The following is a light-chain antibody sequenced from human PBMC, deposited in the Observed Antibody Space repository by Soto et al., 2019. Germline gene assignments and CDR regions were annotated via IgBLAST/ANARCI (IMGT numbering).Light chain of an antibody. V-gene: IGLV2-8*01. Sequence: QSVLTQSPSASGSPGQSVTISCTGTSSDVGGYNFVSWYQQHPGKAPKLMIYEVSKRPSGVPDRFSGSKSGNTASLTVSGLQAEDEADYYCSSYAGSSNVFGTGTKLTVL. CDR3: SSYAGSSNV. CDR2: EVS. CDR1: SSDVGGYNF. J-gene: IGLJ1*01.